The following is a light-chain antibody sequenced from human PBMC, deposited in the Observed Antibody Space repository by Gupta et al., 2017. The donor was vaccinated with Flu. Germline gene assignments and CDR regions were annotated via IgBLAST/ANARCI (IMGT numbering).Light chain of an antibody. Sequence: DIQMTQSPSSLSASVGDRVTITCRASQSISSYLNWYKQKPGKATKLLIYAASSLQSGVPSRFSGSGSGTDFTLTISSLQPEDFATYYCQQSYRTPRTFGQWTKVEIK. V-gene: IGKV1-39*01. CDR3: QQSYRTPRT. CDR2: AAS. CDR1: QSISSY. J-gene: IGKJ1*01.